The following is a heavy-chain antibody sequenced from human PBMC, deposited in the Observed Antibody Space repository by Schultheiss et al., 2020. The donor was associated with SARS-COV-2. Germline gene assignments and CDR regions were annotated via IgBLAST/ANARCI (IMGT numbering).Heavy chain of an antibody. Sequence: GESLKISCAASGFTFSSYSMNWVRQAPGKGLEWVSSISSSSSYIYYADSVKGRFTISRDNAKNSLYLQMNSLRAEDTAVYYCAKDLHWYGMDVWGQGTTVTVSS. CDR2: ISSSSSYI. V-gene: IGHV3-21*01. J-gene: IGHJ6*02. D-gene: IGHD1-1*01. CDR3: AKDLHWYGMDV. CDR1: GFTFSSYS.